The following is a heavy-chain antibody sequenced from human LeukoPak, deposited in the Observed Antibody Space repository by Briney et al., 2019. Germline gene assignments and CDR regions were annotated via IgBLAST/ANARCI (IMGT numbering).Heavy chain of an antibody. J-gene: IGHJ4*02. CDR2: FDPEDGET. D-gene: IGHD3-10*01. CDR1: GYTLTELS. Sequence: ASVKVSCKVSGYTLTELSMHWVRQAPGKGLEWMGGFDPEDGETIYAQKFQGRVTMTEDASTDTAYMELSSLRSEDTAVYYCAADRITMVRGESLFGGYWGQGTLVTVSS. CDR3: AADRITMVRGESLFGGY. V-gene: IGHV1-24*01.